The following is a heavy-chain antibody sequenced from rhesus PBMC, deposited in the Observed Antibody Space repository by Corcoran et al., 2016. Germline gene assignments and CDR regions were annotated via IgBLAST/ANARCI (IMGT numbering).Heavy chain of an antibody. CDR2: ISGSSGST. J-gene: IGHJ4*01. Sequence: QVQLQESGPGLVKPSETLSLTRAVSGGSVSSSNWWTWIRPPPGKGLEWIGYISGSSGSTYYNPSLKSRVTISTDTSKNQLSLRLTSVTAADTAVYYCARVGTVNGDYWGQGVLVTVSS. CDR1: GGSVSSSNW. D-gene: IGHD5-24*01. CDR3: ARVGTVNGDY. V-gene: IGHV4-65*01.